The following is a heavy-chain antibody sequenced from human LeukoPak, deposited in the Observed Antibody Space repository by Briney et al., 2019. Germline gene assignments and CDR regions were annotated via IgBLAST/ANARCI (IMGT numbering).Heavy chain of an antibody. J-gene: IGHJ4*02. D-gene: IGHD5-18*01. CDR2: INPTSGVT. CDR1: GYTFTGYF. Sequence: ASMKVSCKASGYTFTGYFIHWVRQAPGQGPEWMGWINPTSGVTKYAEGFQGRVTLTSDTSITTLYMELSSLTSDDTATYYCAREDTYGEYRPFDYWGQGTPVTVSS. CDR3: AREDTYGEYRPFDY. V-gene: IGHV1-2*02.